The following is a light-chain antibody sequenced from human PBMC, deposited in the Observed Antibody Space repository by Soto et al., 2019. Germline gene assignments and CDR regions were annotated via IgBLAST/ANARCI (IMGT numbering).Light chain of an antibody. CDR2: GTS. CDR1: QSVSGN. V-gene: IGKV3-15*01. J-gene: IGKJ1*01. CDR3: QQYNSWPRT. Sequence: EVVLTRVPATLSVSPGEGVPLSCRTSQSVSGNLAWSQQRPGQGPRLVIYGTSTRAAGVPARFSGSGSGTEFTLTITSLQSEDFAVYYCQQYNSWPRTFGQGTKVDIK.